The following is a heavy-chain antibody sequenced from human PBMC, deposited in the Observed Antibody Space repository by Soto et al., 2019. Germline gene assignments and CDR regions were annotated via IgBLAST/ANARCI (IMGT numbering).Heavy chain of an antibody. CDR2: ISAHNGNT. CDR3: ARGRYGDY. J-gene: IGHJ4*02. Sequence: QVHLVQSGAEVKKSGASVKVSCKGSGYAITTYGITWVRQAPGQGLEWMAWISAHNGNTDYAQKLQGRVTVTRDTATSTAYMERRSLRSDDTAVYYCARGRYGDYWGQGALVTVSS. CDR1: GYAITTYG. V-gene: IGHV1-18*01. D-gene: IGHD1-1*01.